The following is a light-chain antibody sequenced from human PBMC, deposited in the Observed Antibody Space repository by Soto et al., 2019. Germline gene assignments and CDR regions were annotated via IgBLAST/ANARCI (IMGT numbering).Light chain of an antibody. Sequence: QSALTQPASVSGSPGQSITISCTGTSSDVGSYNLVSWYQQHPCKAPKLMIYEVSKRPSGVSNRFSGSKSGNTASLTISELQAEDEADYYCCSYAGSSTYYVFGTGTKLTVL. CDR3: CSYAGSSTYYV. J-gene: IGLJ1*01. CDR2: EVS. V-gene: IGLV2-23*02. CDR1: SSDVGSYNL.